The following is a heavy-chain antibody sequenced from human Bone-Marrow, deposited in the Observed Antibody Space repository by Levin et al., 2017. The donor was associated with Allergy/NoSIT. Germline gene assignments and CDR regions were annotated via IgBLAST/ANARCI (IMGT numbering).Heavy chain of an antibody. J-gene: IGHJ3*02. V-gene: IGHV4-59*08. CDR1: GGPISSYS. Sequence: ESLKISCSVFGGPISSYSWSWIRQPPGKGLEWIGSIYYSGSTNYNPSLKSRVTKSVDTSKNRFSLKLSSVTAADTAVYYCARRVFGDAFDIWGQGTMVTVSS. D-gene: IGHD3-3*01. CDR2: IYYSGST. CDR3: ARRVFGDAFDI.